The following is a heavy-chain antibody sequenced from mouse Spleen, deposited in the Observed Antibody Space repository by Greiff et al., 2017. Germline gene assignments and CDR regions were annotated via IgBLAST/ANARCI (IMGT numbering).Heavy chain of an antibody. CDR3: ARHGSSLGDYAMDY. J-gene: IGHJ4*01. CDR1: GYSFTSYW. CDR2: IHPSDSET. D-gene: IGHD1-1*01. V-gene: IGHV1-61*01. Sequence: QVQLKQPGAELVRPGASVKLSCKASGYSFTSYWMNWVKQRPGQGLEWIGMIHPSDSETRLNQKFKDKATLTVDKSSSTAYMQLSSPTSEDSAVYYCARHGSSLGDYAMDYWGQGTSVTVSS.